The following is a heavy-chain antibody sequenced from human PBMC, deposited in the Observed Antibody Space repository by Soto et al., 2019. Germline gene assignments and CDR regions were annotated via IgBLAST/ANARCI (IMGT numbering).Heavy chain of an antibody. V-gene: IGHV4-59*01. J-gene: IGHJ4*02. CDR1: GGSISSYY. CDR2: IYYSGST. Sequence: PSETLSLTCTVSGGSISSYYWSWIRQPPGKGLEWIGYIYYSGSTNYNPSLKSRVTISVDTSKNQFSLKLTSLTAADTAVYFCARGDYASGTLGLDSWGQGTLVTVSS. D-gene: IGHD3-10*01. CDR3: ARGDYASGTLGLDS.